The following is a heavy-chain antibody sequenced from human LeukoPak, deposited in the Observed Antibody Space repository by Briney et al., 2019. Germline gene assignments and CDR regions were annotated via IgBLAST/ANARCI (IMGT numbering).Heavy chain of an antibody. D-gene: IGHD3-10*01. V-gene: IGHV1-46*01. CDR3: ARRQSHYGSGSSYALDY. CDR2: INPTGGST. CDR1: GYTLTNYY. J-gene: IGHJ4*02. Sequence: ASVKVSCKASGYTLTNYYVHWVRQAPGQGLEWMGIINPTGGSTTYAQKFQDRVTMTRDTSTSIVYMEVSSLRSEDTAVYYCARRQSHYGSGSSYALDYWGQGTLVTVSS.